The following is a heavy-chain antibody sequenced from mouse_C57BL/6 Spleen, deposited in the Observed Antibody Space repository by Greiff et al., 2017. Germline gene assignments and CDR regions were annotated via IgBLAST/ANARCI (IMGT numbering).Heavy chain of an antibody. CDR3: ARWELLRDYAMDY. CDR1: GYTFTSYW. J-gene: IGHJ4*01. Sequence: QVQLQQPGAELVMPGASVKLSCKASGYTFTSYWMHWVKQRPGQGLEWIGEIDPSDSYTNYNKKFKGKSTLTVDKSSSTAYMQLSSLTSEDSAVYYCARWELLRDYAMDYWGQGTSVTVSS. V-gene: IGHV1-69*01. CDR2: IDPSDSYT. D-gene: IGHD1-1*01.